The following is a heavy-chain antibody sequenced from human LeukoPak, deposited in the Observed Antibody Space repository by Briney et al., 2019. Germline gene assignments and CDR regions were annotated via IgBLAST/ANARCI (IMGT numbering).Heavy chain of an antibody. Sequence: SETLSLTCAVYGGSFSGYYWSWIRQPPGKGLEWIGEINHSGSTNYNPSLKSRVTISVDTSKNQFSLKLRSVTAADTAVYYCARARHYGSGSTALFDYWGQGTLVTVSS. J-gene: IGHJ4*02. CDR3: ARARHYGSGSTALFDY. V-gene: IGHV4-34*01. CDR2: INHSGST. CDR1: GGSFSGYY. D-gene: IGHD3-10*01.